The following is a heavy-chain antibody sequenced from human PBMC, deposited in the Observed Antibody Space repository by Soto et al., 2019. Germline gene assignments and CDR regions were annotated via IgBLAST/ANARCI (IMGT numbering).Heavy chain of an antibody. CDR3: AGANPYSNYATPGNS. Sequence: QVQLQESGPGLVKPSQTLSLTCTVSGGSISSGDYYWSWIRQPPGKGLEWIGYIYYSGSTYYNPALKSRVTISVDTSKNQFSLKLSSVTAADTAVYYCAGANPYSNYATPGNSWGQGTLVTVSS. CDR2: IYYSGST. V-gene: IGHV4-30-4*01. D-gene: IGHD4-4*01. CDR1: GGSISSGDYY. J-gene: IGHJ4*02.